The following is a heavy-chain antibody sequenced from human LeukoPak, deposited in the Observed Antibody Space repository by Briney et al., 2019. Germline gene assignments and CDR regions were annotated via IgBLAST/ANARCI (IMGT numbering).Heavy chain of an antibody. D-gene: IGHD3-22*01. CDR3: ARRSHYYDSSGYYYDGAFDI. CDR2: ISAYNGNT. CDR1: GYTFTSYG. Sequence: ASVKVSCKASGYTFTSYGISWVRQAPGQGLEWMGWISAYNGNTNYAQKLQGRVTMTTDTSTSTAYMELRSLRSDDTAVYYCARRSHYYDSSGYYYDGAFDIWGQGTVVTVSS. J-gene: IGHJ3*02. V-gene: IGHV1-18*01.